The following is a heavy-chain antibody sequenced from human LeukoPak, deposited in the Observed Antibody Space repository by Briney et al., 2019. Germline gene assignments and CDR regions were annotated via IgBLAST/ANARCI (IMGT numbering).Heavy chain of an antibody. V-gene: IGHV1-18*01. J-gene: IGHJ4*02. CDR2: ISAYNGNT. D-gene: IGHD2-21*02. Sequence: ASVKVSCKASGYTFTSYGISWVRQAPGQGLEWMGWISAYNGNTNYAQKLQGRVTITTDTSTSTAYMELRSLRSDDTAVYYCARGSEAYCGGDCYTYWGQGTLVTVSS. CDR1: GYTFTSYG. CDR3: ARGSEAYCGGDCYTY.